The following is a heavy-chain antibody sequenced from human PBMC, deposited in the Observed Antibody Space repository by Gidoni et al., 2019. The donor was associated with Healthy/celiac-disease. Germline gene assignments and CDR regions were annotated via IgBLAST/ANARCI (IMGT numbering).Heavy chain of an antibody. CDR3: ARKYYYDSSGPGDY. D-gene: IGHD3-22*01. J-gene: IGHJ4*02. CDR1: GFPFSSYA. CDR2: ISYDGSNK. Sequence: QVQLVESGGGVVQPGRSLRLACAASGFPFSSYALHWVRQAPGKGLEWVAVISYDGSNKYYADSVKGRFTISRDNSKNTLYLQMNSLRAEDTAVYYCARKYYYDSSGPGDYWGQGTLVTVSS. V-gene: IGHV3-30*04.